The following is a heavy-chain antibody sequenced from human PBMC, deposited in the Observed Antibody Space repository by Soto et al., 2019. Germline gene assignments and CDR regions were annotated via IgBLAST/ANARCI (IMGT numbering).Heavy chain of an antibody. CDR1: GFTFSSYA. CDR3: AREVVVARTWGFDP. CDR2: ISGTDI. D-gene: IGHD2-15*01. J-gene: IGHJ5*02. Sequence: EVQLLESGGGLVQPGGSLRLSCAASGFTFSSYAMSWVRQAPGKGLEWVSAISGTDINYADSVKGRFTISRDNVKNSLYLQMNNLSADDTAVYYCAREVVVARTWGFDPWGQGTLVTVSS. V-gene: IGHV3-23*01.